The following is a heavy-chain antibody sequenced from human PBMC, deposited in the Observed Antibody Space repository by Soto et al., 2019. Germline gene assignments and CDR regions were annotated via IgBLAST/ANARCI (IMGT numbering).Heavy chain of an antibody. CDR1: GYTFTSYG. D-gene: IGHD3-9*01. CDR2: ISAYNGNT. CDR3: ARSPHRYFDSPTGKNWFDP. V-gene: IGHV1-18*01. Sequence: GASVKVSCKASGYTFTSYGISWVRQAPGQGLEWMGWISAYNGNTNYAQKLQGRVTMTTDTSTSTAYMELRSLRSDDTAVYYCARSPHRYFDSPTGKNWFDPWGQGTLVTVSS. J-gene: IGHJ5*02.